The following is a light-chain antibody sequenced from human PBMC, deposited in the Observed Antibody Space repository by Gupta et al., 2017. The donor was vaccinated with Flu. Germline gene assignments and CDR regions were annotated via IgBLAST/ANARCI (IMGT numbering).Light chain of an antibody. CDR2: GNN. Sequence: SVLTQPPSVSGAPGPTVTISCTGSSSNIGAVYAVHWYQQFPGTAPKLLIYGNNNRPSGGPDRFSGSWSGTSGSLAITGLQAEEEAEYYCQSYDSSLSASWVFGGGTKLTVL. CDR1: SSNIGAVYA. J-gene: IGLJ3*02. CDR3: QSYDSSLSASWV. V-gene: IGLV1-40*01.